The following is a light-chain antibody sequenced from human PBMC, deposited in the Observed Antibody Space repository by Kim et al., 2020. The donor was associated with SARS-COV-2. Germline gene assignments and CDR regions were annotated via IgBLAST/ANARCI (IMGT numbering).Light chain of an antibody. V-gene: IGLV1-47*01. Sequence: GRTVTISCSGRTSNIENNYGYWFQQFPGTAPKLLMFRNDQRPTGIPDRFSGSKSGASVSLAISGLRAEDEADYYCAAWDDSLNGWVFGGGTQLTVL. CDR1: TSNIENNY. J-gene: IGLJ3*02. CDR3: AAWDDSLNGWV. CDR2: RND.